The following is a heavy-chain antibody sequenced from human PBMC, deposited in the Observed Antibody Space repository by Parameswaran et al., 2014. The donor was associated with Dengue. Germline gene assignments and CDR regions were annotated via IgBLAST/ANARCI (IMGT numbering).Heavy chain of an antibody. CDR2: IHIYNGNT. CDR3: ARAIGYCSDTACHSYYYYYMDV. CDR1: GYTFVNYG. D-gene: IGHD2-15*01. V-gene: IGHV1-18*01. J-gene: IGHJ6*03. Sequence: PGASVKVSCKASGYTFVNYGITWVRQAPGQGLEWMGWIHIYNGNTDYAQNLQGRVTMTTDTSTSTAYMELRSLGSDDTAVYYCARAIGYCSDTACHSYYYYYMDVWGKGTTVTVSS.